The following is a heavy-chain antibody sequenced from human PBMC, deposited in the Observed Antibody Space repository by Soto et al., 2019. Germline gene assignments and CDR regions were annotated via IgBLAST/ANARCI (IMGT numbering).Heavy chain of an antibody. Sequence: SVKVSCKASGVTFSSYAISWVRQAPGQGLGWMGGIIPIFGTANYAQKFQGRVTITADESTSTAYMELSSLRSEDTAVYFCAREYNWNDVRYGMDVWGQGTTVTVSS. J-gene: IGHJ6*02. V-gene: IGHV1-69*13. D-gene: IGHD1-20*01. CDR3: AREYNWNDVRYGMDV. CDR2: IIPIFGTA. CDR1: GVTFSSYA.